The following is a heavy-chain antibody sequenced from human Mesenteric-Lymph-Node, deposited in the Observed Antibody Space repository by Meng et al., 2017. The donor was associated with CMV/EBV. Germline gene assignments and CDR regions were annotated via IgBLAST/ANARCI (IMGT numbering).Heavy chain of an antibody. CDR2: INVNTGGT. D-gene: IGHD2-2*02. CDR3: VREGYYCSSNNCYKSLDY. Sequence: ASVKVSCKASGYTFTDSYMHWVRQAPGQGLEWMGFINVNTGGTNSAQKLQGRVTMTRDTSISTAYMDLSRLTTDDTAVYYCVREGYYCSSNNCYKSLDYWGQGTLVTVSS. CDR1: GYTFTDSY. V-gene: IGHV1-2*02. J-gene: IGHJ4*02.